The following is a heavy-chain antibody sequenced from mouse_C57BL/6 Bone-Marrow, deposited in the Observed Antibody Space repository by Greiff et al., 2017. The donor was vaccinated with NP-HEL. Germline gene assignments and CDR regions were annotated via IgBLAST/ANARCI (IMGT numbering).Heavy chain of an antibody. D-gene: IGHD2-1*01. V-gene: IGHV1-19*01. Sequence: QLQQSGPVLVKPGASVKMSCKASGYTFTDYYMNWVKQSHGKSLEWIGVINPYNGGTSYNQKFKGKATLTVDKSSSTAYMELNSLTSEDSAVYNCAKLLWKFAYWGQGTLVTVSA. J-gene: IGHJ3*01. CDR3: AKLLWKFAY. CDR1: GYTFTDYY. CDR2: INPYNGGT.